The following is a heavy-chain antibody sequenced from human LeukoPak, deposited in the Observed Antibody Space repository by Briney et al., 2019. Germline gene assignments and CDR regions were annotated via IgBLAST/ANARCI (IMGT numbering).Heavy chain of an antibody. J-gene: IGHJ4*02. V-gene: IGHV3-7*01. D-gene: IGHD3-22*01. Sequence: TGGSLRLSCAASGFTFSSYWMSWVRQAPGKGLEWVANIKQDGSEKYYVDSVKGRFTISRDNAKNSLYLQMNSLRAEDTAVYYCARTLILPDYYDSSGYPYYFDYWGRGTLVTVSS. CDR1: GFTFSSYW. CDR2: IKQDGSEK. CDR3: ARTLILPDYYDSSGYPYYFDY.